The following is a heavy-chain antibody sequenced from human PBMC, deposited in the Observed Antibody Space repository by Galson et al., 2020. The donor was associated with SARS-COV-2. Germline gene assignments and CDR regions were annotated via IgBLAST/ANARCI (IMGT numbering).Heavy chain of an antibody. CDR1: DEAVSSTSYW. V-gene: IGHV4-39*07. J-gene: IGHJ4*02. CDR3: ARKEATFDY. Sequence: ASETLSLTCSVSDEAVSSTSYWWGWIRQPPGKGLEWIGTIYYSGRAVYNPSLQSRVSMSVDTSRNQFSLRVTSVTAADTAVYYCARKEATFDYWGQGVLVTVSS. D-gene: IGHD5-12*01. CDR2: IYYSGRA.